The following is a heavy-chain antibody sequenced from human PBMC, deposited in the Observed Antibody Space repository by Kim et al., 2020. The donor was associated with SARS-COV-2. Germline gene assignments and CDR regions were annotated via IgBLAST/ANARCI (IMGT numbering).Heavy chain of an antibody. CDR3: AKDKTPGAALDP. Sequence: GGSLRLSCAASGFTFSSYGMHWVRQAPGKGLEWVAVISYDGSNKYYADSVKGRFTISRDNSKNTLYLQMNSLRAEDTAVYYCAKDKTPGAALDPWGQGTLVTVSS. V-gene: IGHV3-30*18. CDR1: GFTFSSYG. J-gene: IGHJ5*02. D-gene: IGHD6-25*01. CDR2: ISYDGSNK.